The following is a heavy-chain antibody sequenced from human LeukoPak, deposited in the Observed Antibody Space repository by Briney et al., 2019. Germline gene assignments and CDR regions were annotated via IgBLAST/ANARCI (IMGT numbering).Heavy chain of an antibody. Sequence: PSQTLSLTCTVSGGSISSGSYYWSWIRQPAGKGLEWIGRIYTSGSTNYNPSLKSRVTISVDTSKNQFSLKLSSVTAADTAVYYCARVVGPPYYDYWGQGTLVTVSS. D-gene: IGHD2-21*01. CDR1: GGSISSGSYY. CDR3: ARVVGPPYYDY. V-gene: IGHV4-61*02. CDR2: IYTSGST. J-gene: IGHJ4*02.